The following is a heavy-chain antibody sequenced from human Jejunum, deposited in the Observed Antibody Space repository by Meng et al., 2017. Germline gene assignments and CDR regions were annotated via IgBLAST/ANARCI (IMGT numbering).Heavy chain of an antibody. J-gene: IGHJ3*02. CDR1: EFTFRNYE. Sequence: GGSLRLSCAASEFTFRNYEMNWVRQAPGRGLEWVSYITNSGSHIFYADSVKGRFTCSRDNAKNSLYLQMNSLRAEDTAVYYCAREIVGARGDALDMWGPGTRVTVSS. CDR2: ITNSGSHI. CDR3: AREIVGARGDALDM. D-gene: IGHD1-26*01. V-gene: IGHV3-48*03.